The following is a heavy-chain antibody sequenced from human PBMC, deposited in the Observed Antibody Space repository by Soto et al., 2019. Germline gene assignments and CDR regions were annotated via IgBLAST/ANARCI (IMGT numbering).Heavy chain of an antibody. CDR2: INHSGST. J-gene: IGHJ4*02. CDR1: GGSFSGYY. CDR3: ARVEIVVVPAASSPPGGTGKHFDY. Sequence: LETLSLTCAVDGGSFSGYYGSRIRQPPGKGLEWIGEINHSGSTNYNPSLKSRVTISVDTSKNQFSLKLSSVTAADTAVYYCARVEIVVVPAASSPPGGTGKHFDYWGQGTLVTVSS. V-gene: IGHV4-34*01. D-gene: IGHD2-2*01.